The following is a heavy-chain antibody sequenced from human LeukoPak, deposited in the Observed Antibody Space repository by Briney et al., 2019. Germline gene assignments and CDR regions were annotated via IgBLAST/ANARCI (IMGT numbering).Heavy chain of an antibody. D-gene: IGHD6-13*01. CDR3: AGVPGIAAG. Sequence: SESLSLTCSLSGGSTSRFYWRWIRQPPGKSMDWIGYIYYSGSPTFNPSLKTRSTISIDKSSKRLSRNLPSVAPADPPGYYCAGVPGIAAGWSQGTLVIVSS. CDR1: GGSTSRFY. J-gene: IGHJ1*01. CDR2: IYYSGSP. V-gene: IGHV4-59*08.